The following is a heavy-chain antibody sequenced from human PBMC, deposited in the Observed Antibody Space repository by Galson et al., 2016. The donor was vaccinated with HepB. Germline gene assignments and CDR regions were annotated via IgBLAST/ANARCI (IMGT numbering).Heavy chain of an antibody. Sequence: SLRLSCAASGFTFSSYAMYWVRQAPGKGLEWVAVISYAGSNKYYADSVKGRFTISRDNSKNTLFLQMNSLRAEDTAVYYCAKEPAPVGSYGVYYYYGTGVWGQGTTVTVSS. J-gene: IGHJ6*02. CDR2: ISYAGSNK. D-gene: IGHD1-26*01. V-gene: IGHV3-30*18. CDR1: GFTFSSYA. CDR3: AKEPAPVGSYGVYYYYGTGV.